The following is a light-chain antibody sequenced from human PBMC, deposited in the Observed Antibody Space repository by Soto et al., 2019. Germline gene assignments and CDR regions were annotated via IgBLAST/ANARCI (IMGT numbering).Light chain of an antibody. J-gene: IGKJ5*01. CDR3: QQRSNWPPIT. CDR1: LSVISY. V-gene: IGKV3-11*01. CDR2: DAS. Sequence: EIVLTQSPATLSLSPGESATLSCRASLSVISYLSWYQQEPGQAPRLLIYDASNRAPCLPARFSGSGSGTDFTLTISSLEPEDFAVYYCQQRSNWPPITFGQGTRLEI.